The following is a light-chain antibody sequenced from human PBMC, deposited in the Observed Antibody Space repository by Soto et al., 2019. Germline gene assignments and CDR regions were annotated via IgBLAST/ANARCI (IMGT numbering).Light chain of an antibody. Sequence: DIQMTQSPSTLSASVGDRVTITCRASQSISSWFAWYQQKPGKAPKRLVYDACSFEIGVPSRFSGSGSGTEFTLTISIVHADDSATYCCQQYNSYSPLTFGGGTKVDI. CDR2: DAC. CDR1: QSISSW. V-gene: IGKV1-5*01. J-gene: IGKJ4*01. CDR3: QQYNSYSPLT.